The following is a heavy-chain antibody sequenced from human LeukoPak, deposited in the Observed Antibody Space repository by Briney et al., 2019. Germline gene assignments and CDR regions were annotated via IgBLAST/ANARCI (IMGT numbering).Heavy chain of an antibody. J-gene: IGHJ4*02. CDR3: AKYSAASAWGYYDSSGFFYFDY. D-gene: IGHD3-22*01. Sequence: GGSLRLSCAASGFTFSSFAMSWVRQAPGKGLEWVSSISGSEGTPYYADSVKGRFTISRDNSKNTLYLQMNSLRAEDTAVYYCAKYSAASAWGYYDSSGFFYFDYWGQGTLVTVSS. V-gene: IGHV3-23*01. CDR2: ISGSEGTP. CDR1: GFTFSSFA.